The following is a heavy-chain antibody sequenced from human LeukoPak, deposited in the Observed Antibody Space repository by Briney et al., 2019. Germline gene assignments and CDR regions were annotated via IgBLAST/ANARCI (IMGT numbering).Heavy chain of an antibody. J-gene: IGHJ4*02. V-gene: IGHV4-59*01. CDR3: ATEYCASSSCRFDC. D-gene: IGHD2-2*01. CDR1: GGSISSYY. Sequence: PSETLSLTCTVSGGSISSYYWSWIRQPPGKGLEWIGYIYYSGSTNYNPSLKSRVTISVDTSKKQFSLKLTSVTAADTAIYYCATEYCASSSCRFDCWGQGTLVTVSS. CDR2: IYYSGST.